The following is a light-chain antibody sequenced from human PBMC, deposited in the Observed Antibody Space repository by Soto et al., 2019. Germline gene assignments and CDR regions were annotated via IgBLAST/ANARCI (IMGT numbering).Light chain of an antibody. CDR3: QQYDSYSWT. Sequence: DIPMTQSPSTLSAFVGDRVTITWRASQSISSWLAWYQQKPGKAPKLLVYQASTLESGVPLRFSGSGSGTEFTLTINSLQSDDFATYYCQQYDSYSWTFGQGTKVEVK. J-gene: IGKJ1*01. CDR2: QAS. V-gene: IGKV1-5*03. CDR1: QSISSW.